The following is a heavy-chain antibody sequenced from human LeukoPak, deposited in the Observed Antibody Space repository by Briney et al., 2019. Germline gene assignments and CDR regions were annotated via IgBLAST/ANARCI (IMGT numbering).Heavy chain of an antibody. CDR3: ARGGYSGTYRGPFDF. V-gene: IGHV3-30*03. J-gene: IGHJ4*02. D-gene: IGHD1-26*01. Sequence: GSLRLSCAAFGFTFSSYGLQWVRQAPGKGLEWVALISYDGSIKYYADSVKGRITISRDNSKNTVFLQMNSLRADDTAIYYCARGGYSGTYRGPFDFWGQGTLVTVSS. CDR1: GFTFSSYG. CDR2: ISYDGSIK.